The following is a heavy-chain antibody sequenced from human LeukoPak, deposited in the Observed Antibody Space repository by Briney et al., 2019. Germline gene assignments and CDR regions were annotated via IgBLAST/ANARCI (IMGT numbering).Heavy chain of an antibody. Sequence: PSETLSLTCAVSGGSMNSSNWWSWVRQPPGKGLEWIGEIYHSGSTNYNPSLKSRVTISLDKSKNQFSLKLSSVTATDTAVYYCAGTHASENFPVPDYWGQGTLVTVSS. J-gene: IGHJ4*02. CDR1: GGSMNSSNW. CDR3: AGTHASENFPVPDY. D-gene: IGHD3-10*01. CDR2: IYHSGST. V-gene: IGHV4-4*02.